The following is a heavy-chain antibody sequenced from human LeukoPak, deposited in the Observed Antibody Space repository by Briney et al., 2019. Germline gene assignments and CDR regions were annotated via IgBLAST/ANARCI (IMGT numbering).Heavy chain of an antibody. D-gene: IGHD6-13*01. CDR3: ARWSSLAAAKAFDY. CDR2: IYYSGST. V-gene: IGHV4-31*03. Sequence: PSQTLSLTCTVPGGSINSGGYYWGWIRQHPGKGLEWIGYIYYSGSTYYNPSLKSRVTISVDTSKRQFSLKLNSVTASDTAVYYCARWSSLAAAKAFDYWGQGTLVTVSS. CDR1: GGSINSGGYY. J-gene: IGHJ4*02.